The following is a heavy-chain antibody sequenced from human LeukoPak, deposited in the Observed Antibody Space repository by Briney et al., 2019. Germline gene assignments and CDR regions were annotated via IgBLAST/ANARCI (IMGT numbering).Heavy chain of an antibody. J-gene: IGHJ4*02. D-gene: IGHD5-12*01. CDR1: GFTFSSYG. CDR2: ISSGSTYT. V-gene: IGHV3-21*01. CDR3: ARATRGGYDGYFDY. Sequence: GGSLRLSCAASGFTFSSYGMNWVRQAPGKGLEWVSSISSGSTYTYYADSVEGRFIISRDNARKSLYLQMNSLRAEDTAVYYCARATRGGYDGYFDYWGQGTLVTVSS.